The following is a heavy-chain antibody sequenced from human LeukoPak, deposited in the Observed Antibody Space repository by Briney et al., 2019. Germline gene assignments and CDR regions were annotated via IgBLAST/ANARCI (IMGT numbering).Heavy chain of an antibody. CDR2: IYYSGST. CDR3: ARDLTYCGGDCHWFDP. CDR1: GGSISGGGYY. Sequence: SQTLSLTCTVSGGSISGGGYYWSWIRQHPGKGLEWIGYIYYSGSTYYNPSLKSRVTISVDTSKNQFSLKLSSVTAADTAVYYCARDLTYCGGDCHWFDPWGQGTLVTVSS. D-gene: IGHD2-21*02. V-gene: IGHV4-31*03. J-gene: IGHJ5*02.